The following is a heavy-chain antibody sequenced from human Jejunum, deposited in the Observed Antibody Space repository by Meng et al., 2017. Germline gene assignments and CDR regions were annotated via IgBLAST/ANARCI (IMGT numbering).Heavy chain of an antibody. CDR3: ARASQTGDLPGI. CDR1: RFTISGYW. V-gene: IGHV3-74*01. CDR2: SNTDVSST. D-gene: IGHD7-27*01. J-gene: IGHJ4*02. Sequence: GGLAKRGCDPGLSCAASRFTISGYWMHWFRPAPWKRLVWVSRSNTDVSSTTYADSVKGRFTISRDNAKNTLYLQMNNLRAEDTAVYNCARASQTGDLPGIWGQETLVTVSS.